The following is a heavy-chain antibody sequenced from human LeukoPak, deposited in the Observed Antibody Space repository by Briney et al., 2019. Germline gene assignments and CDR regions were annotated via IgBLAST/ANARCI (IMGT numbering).Heavy chain of an antibody. Sequence: GESLRLSCAASGFTFSNYGMNWVRQAPGKGLEWVSGISWNSGSIGYADSVKGRFTISRDNAKNSLYLQMNSLRAEDTAVYYCAILIVGATGDAFDIWGQGTMVTVSS. CDR1: GFTFSNYG. CDR3: AILIVGATGDAFDI. D-gene: IGHD1-26*01. V-gene: IGHV3-9*01. J-gene: IGHJ3*02. CDR2: ISWNSGSI.